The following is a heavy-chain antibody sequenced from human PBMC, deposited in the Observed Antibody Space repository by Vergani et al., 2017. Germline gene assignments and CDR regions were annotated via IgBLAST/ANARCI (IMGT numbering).Heavy chain of an antibody. D-gene: IGHD3-10*01. V-gene: IGHV1-24*01. J-gene: IGHJ4*02. CDR2: FDPEDGET. CDR3: ATGFSGRVLWFGESYYFDY. CDR1: GYTFTSYY. Sequence: QVQLVQSGAEVKKPGASVKVSCKASGYTFTSYYMHWVRQAPGKGLEWMGGFDPEDGETIYAQKFQGRVTMTEDTSTDTAYMELSSLRSEDTAVYYCATGFSGRVLWFGESYYFDYWGQGTLVTVSS.